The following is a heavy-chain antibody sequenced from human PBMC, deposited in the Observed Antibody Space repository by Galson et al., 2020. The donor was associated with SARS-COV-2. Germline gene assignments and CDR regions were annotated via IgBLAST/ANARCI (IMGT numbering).Heavy chain of an antibody. CDR2: ISAYNGNT. J-gene: IGHJ4*02. D-gene: IGHD5-18*01. Sequence: ASVKVSCKASGYTFTSYGISWVRQAPGQGLEWMGWISAYNGNTNYAQKLQGRVTMTTDTSTSTAYMELRSLRSDDTAVYYCVRDGIDTAMSDFDYWGKGTLVTVSS. V-gene: IGHV1-18*01. CDR1: GYTFTSYG. CDR3: VRDGIDTAMSDFDY.